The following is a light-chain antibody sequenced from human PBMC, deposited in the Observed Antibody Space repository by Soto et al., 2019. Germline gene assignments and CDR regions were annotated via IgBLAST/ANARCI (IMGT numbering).Light chain of an antibody. Sequence: DIQMTQSPSSLSASLGDRVTITCQASQDINNYLNWYQQKPGKAPKLLIYDASNLETGVPSRFSGGGSGTDFTFTISSLQHEDIATYYCQQYGNLLWTFGQGTKVEIK. J-gene: IGKJ1*01. CDR3: QQYGNLLWT. CDR1: QDINNY. CDR2: DAS. V-gene: IGKV1-33*01.